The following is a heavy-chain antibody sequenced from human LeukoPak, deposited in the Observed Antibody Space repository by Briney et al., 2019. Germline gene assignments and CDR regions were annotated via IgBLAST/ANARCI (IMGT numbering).Heavy chain of an antibody. Sequence: PGESLKISCKGSEYSFSSYWIAWVRQMPGKGLEWMGIIYPGDSDTRYGPSFQGQVTISADKSLSTAYLQWSSLKASDTAMYYCASREGNYGDYSRGAFDIWGQGTMVTVSS. D-gene: IGHD4-17*01. J-gene: IGHJ3*02. CDR1: EYSFSSYW. V-gene: IGHV5-51*01. CDR3: ASREGNYGDYSRGAFDI. CDR2: IYPGDSDT.